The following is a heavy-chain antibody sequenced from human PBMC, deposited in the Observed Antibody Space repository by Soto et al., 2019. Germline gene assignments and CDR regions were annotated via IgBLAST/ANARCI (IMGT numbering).Heavy chain of an antibody. V-gene: IGHV4-30-4*01. CDR1: GGSISSSDYY. J-gene: IGHJ2*01. D-gene: IGHD5-12*01. CDR2: IFDTENT. Sequence: SETLSLTCTVSGGSISSSDYYWSWIRHPPGKGLDWIGYIFDTENTYYNPSLESRVTISGDTSKNQFSLKLTSVTAADTAVYYCARRKHGYNYWFFDLWGRGTLVTVSS. CDR3: ARRKHGYNYWFFDL.